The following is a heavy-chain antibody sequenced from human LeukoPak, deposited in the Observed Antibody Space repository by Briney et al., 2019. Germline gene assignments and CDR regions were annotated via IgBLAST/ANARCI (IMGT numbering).Heavy chain of an antibody. CDR3: ARNPSLDY. J-gene: IGHJ4*02. V-gene: IGHV3-74*01. CDR1: GFTFSNSW. CDR2: ITGDGRST. Sequence: PGGSLRLSCAASGFTFSNSWMHWVRQAPGKGLGWVSRITGDGRSTDYADSVMGRFTISRDNANNTLYLQMNSLRADDTAVYYCARNPSLDYWGQGTLVTVSS.